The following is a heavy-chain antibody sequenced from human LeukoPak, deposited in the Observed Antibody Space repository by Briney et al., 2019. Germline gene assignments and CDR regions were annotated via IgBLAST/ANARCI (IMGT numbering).Heavy chain of an antibody. D-gene: IGHD1-7*01. J-gene: IGHJ6*03. CDR3: ARAPSWNYNRYYYYYVDV. V-gene: IGHV1-8*03. CDR1: GYTFTNFD. CDR2: MNPNSGNT. Sequence: ASVKVSCKTSGYTFTNFDMNGVRQASGHGLEWMGWMNPNSGNTGYAQKFQGRVTITRNTSISTAYMELSSLRSEDTAVYYCARAPSWNYNRYYYYYVDVWGRGTTVTVSS.